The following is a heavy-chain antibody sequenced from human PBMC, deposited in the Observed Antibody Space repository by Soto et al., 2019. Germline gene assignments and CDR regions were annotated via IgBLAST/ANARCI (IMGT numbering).Heavy chain of an antibody. CDR1: GFTFSSYA. CDR3: ARGMSYLYYYDSSGFHLGMDV. V-gene: IGHV3-30-3*01. Sequence: QVQLVESGGGVVQPGRSLRLSCAASGFTFSSYAMHWVRQAPGKGLEWVAVISYDGSNKYYADSVKGRFTISRDNSKNSLYLQMNSLRAEDTAVYYCARGMSYLYYYDSSGFHLGMDVWGQGTTVTVSS. CDR2: ISYDGSNK. D-gene: IGHD3-22*01. J-gene: IGHJ6*02.